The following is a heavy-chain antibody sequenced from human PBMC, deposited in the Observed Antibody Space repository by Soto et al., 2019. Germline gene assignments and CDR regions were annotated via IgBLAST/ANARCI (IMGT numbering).Heavy chain of an antibody. J-gene: IGHJ5*02. D-gene: IGHD6-13*01. CDR2: IGTAGDT. V-gene: IGHV3-13*01. CDR3: ARGIAAAGPFDP. Sequence: EVQLVESGGGLVQPGGSLRLSCVASGFTFSSYDMHWVRQATGKGLEWVSAIGTAGDTYYPGSVKGRFTISRENAKNSLYLQMSSLRAGDTAVYYCARGIAAAGPFDPWGQGTLVTVSS. CDR1: GFTFSSYD.